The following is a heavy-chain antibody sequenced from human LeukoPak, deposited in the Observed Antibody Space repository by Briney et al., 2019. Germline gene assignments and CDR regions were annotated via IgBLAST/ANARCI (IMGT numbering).Heavy chain of an antibody. V-gene: IGHV1-24*01. CDR1: GYTLTELS. CDR3: AASLWPPPLIPSKSNQATQVSNTWHELG. CDR2: FDPEDGET. Sequence: ASVKVSCKVSGYTLTELSIHWVRQAPGKGLEWMGGFDPEDGETVYAQTFQGRLILTEDTSTDTAYMELSSLRSEDTAVYYCAASLWPPPLIPSKSNQATQVSNTWHELGWGRGTLVTVSS. J-gene: IGHJ4*02. D-gene: IGHD3-16*01.